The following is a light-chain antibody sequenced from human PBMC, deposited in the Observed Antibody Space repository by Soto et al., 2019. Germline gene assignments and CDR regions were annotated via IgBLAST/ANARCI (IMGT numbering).Light chain of an antibody. Sequence: SYELTQPPSVSVSPGQTATITCSGDKLGDKYACWYRQKPGQSPVLVIYQDTKRPSGIPDRFSGSNSGNTATLTISGTQAMDEADYYCQAWDSSTAHVVFGGGTKLTVL. CDR1: KLGDKY. J-gene: IGLJ2*01. CDR3: QAWDSSTAHVV. V-gene: IGLV3-1*01. CDR2: QDT.